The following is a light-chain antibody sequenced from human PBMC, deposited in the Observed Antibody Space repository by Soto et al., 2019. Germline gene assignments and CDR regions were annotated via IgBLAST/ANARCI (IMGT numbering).Light chain of an antibody. Sequence: EIVLTQSPATLPLSPGERATLSCRASQSVSTYVAWYQQKPGQAPRLLIYDASNRATGIPARFSGSGSGTDFTLTISSLEPEDFAVYYCQQRSNWLTFGGGTKVEIK. CDR3: QQRSNWLT. V-gene: IGKV3-11*01. CDR2: DAS. CDR1: QSVSTY. J-gene: IGKJ4*01.